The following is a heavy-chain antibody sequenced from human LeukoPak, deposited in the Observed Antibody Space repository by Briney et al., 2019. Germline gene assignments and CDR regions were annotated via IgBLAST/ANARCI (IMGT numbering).Heavy chain of an antibody. Sequence: ASVKVSCKASGYTFTCYYMHWVRQAPGQGLEWMGWINPNSGGTNYAQKFQDRVTMTRDTSISTAYMELSRLRSDDTAVYYCARGAIIIVVVTAAAEYFQHWGQGTLVTVSS. D-gene: IGHD3-22*01. J-gene: IGHJ1*01. CDR2: INPNSGGT. CDR1: GYTFTCYY. CDR3: ARGAIIIVVVTAAAEYFQH. V-gene: IGHV1-2*02.